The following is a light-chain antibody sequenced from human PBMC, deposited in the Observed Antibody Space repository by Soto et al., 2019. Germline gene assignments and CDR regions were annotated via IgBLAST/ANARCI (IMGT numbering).Light chain of an antibody. V-gene: IGKV3-11*01. J-gene: IGKJ5*01. Sequence: EIVLTQSPGTLSVSPGGRATLSCRASQSVSNNLAWYQQKPGQAPRLLIYDVSNRATGISARFSGSGSGTDFTLTISSLEPEDFAVYYCQQRSSWPLITFGLGTRLEIK. CDR3: QQRSSWPLIT. CDR2: DVS. CDR1: QSVSNN.